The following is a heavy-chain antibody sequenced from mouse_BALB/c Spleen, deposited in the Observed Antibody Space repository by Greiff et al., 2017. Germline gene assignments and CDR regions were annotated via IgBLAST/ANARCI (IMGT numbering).Heavy chain of an antibody. V-gene: IGHV1-7*01. D-gene: IGHD2-2*01. J-gene: IGHJ2*01. CDR1: GYTFTSYW. CDR2: INPSTGYT. CDR3: ALYGYDQEVY. Sequence: QVQLQQSGAELAKPGASVKMSCKASGYTFTSYWMHWVKQRPGQGLEWIGYINPSTGYTEYNQKFKDKATLTADKSSSTAYMQLSSLTSEDSAVYYCALYGYDQEVYWGQGTTLTVSS.